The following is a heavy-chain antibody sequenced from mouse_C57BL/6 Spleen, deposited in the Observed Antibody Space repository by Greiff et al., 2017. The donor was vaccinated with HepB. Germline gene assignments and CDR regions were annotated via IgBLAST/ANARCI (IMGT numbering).Heavy chain of an antibody. V-gene: IGHV5-6*01. Sequence: DVHLVESGGDLVKPGGSLKLSCAASGFTFSSYGMSWVRQTPDKRLEWVATICSGGSYTYYPDSVKGRFTISRDNAKNTLYLQMSSLKSEDTAMYYCARQDGNYFAWFAYWGQGTLVTVSA. CDR3: ARQDGNYFAWFAY. CDR1: GFTFSSYG. CDR2: ICSGGSYT. D-gene: IGHD2-1*01. J-gene: IGHJ3*01.